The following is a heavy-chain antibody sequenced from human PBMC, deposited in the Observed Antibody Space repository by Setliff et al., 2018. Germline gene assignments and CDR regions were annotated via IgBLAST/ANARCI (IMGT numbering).Heavy chain of an antibody. CDR3: AKDSAYSSSWTGGETDY. D-gene: IGHD6-13*01. CDR1: GFTFSSYG. Sequence: GGSLRLSCAASGFTFSSYGMHWVRQAPGKGLEWVAFIRYDGSNKYYADSVKGRFTISRDNSKNTLYLQMNSLRAEDTAVYYCAKDSAYSSSWTGGETDYWGQGTLVTVSS. CDR2: IRYDGSNK. V-gene: IGHV3-30*02. J-gene: IGHJ4*02.